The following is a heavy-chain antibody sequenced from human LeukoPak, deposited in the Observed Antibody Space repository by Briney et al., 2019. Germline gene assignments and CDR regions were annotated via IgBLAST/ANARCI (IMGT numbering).Heavy chain of an antibody. CDR2: INSDGSST. CDR3: ARARGSGYCSGGSCYLVDYYYGMDV. V-gene: IGHV3-74*01. J-gene: IGHJ6*02. CDR1: GFTFSSYW. D-gene: IGHD2-15*01. Sequence: GGSLRLSCAASGFTFSSYWMHWVRQVAGKGLVWVSRINSDGSSTSYADSVKGRFTISRDNAKNTLYLQMNSLRAEDTAVYYCARARGSGYCSGGSCYLVDYYYGMDVWAKGPRSPSP.